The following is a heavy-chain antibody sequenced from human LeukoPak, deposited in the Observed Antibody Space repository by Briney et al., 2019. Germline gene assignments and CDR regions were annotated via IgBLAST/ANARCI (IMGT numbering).Heavy chain of an antibody. D-gene: IGHD6-19*01. CDR2: ISSSSSYI. CDR1: GLTFSSYS. Sequence: PGGSLRLSCAASGLTFSSYSMNWVRQAPGKGLEWVSSISSSSSYIYYADSVKGRFTISRDNAKNSLYLQMNSLRAEDTAVYYCARDMRGQWLDLKAFDIWGQGTMVTVSS. CDR3: ARDMRGQWLDLKAFDI. J-gene: IGHJ3*02. V-gene: IGHV3-21*01.